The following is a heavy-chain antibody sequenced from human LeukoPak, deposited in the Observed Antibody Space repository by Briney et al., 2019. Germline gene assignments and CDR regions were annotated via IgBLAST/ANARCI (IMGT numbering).Heavy chain of an antibody. CDR2: CYYSGST. J-gene: IGHJ4*02. D-gene: IGHD3-3*01. CDR1: GGSISSSSYY. CDR3: ARDCTLSGCDY. V-gene: IGHV4-39*07. Sequence: SETLSLTCTVSGGSISSSSYYWGWIPQPQGKGLDWIGSCYYSGSTNYNPTLKSPVTISVDTTKNQFSVKLSSVTAADTAVYYYARDCTLSGCDYWGQGTLVTVSS.